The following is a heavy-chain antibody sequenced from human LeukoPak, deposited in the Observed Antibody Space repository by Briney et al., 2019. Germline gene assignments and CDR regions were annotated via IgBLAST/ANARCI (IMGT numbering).Heavy chain of an antibody. CDR3: ARGEAVPAAMGDLFDY. D-gene: IGHD2-2*01. J-gene: IGHJ4*02. CDR2: VCNSGNT. Sequence: SETLSLTCTVSGISIISFCWSWIRQPATKALDLIGRVCNSGNTNYNPSLRSRVIMPIDTSKNQLSLDLSSVTAADTAVYHCARGEAVPAAMGDLFDYWGQGTLVTVSS. V-gene: IGHV4-4*07. CDR1: GISIISFC.